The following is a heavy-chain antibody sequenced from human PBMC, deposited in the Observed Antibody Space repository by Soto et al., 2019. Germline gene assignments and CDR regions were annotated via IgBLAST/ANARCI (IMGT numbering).Heavy chain of an antibody. CDR2: IYASGAT. J-gene: IGHJ4*02. CDR3: ARSHSFDGSIYHYYFDF. D-gene: IGHD3-10*01. Sequence: SDTLSLTCTVSGGSVSTYYWSWIRQPPGGTLEWIGYIYASGATTYNPSLESRVTMSVDMPNNEFSLELTSLTAADTAVYYCARSHSFDGSIYHYYFDFWGQGTLVTVSS. V-gene: IGHV4-59*02. CDR1: GGSVSTYY.